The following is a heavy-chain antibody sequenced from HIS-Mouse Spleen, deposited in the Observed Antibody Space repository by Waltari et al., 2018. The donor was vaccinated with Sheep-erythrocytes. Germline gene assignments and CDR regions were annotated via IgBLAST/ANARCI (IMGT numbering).Heavy chain of an antibody. V-gene: IGHV2-26*01. Sequence: QVTLKESGPVLVKPTETLTLTCTVSGFSLSNARMGVSWIRQPPGKALEWLAHIFSNDEKSYSTSLKSRLTISKETSKSQVVLTITNMDPVDTATYYCARIKASYYDSSGYYAFDIWGQGTMVTVSS. CDR3: ARIKASYYDSSGYYAFDI. J-gene: IGHJ3*02. CDR2: IFSNDEK. CDR1: GFSLSNARMG. D-gene: IGHD3-22*01.